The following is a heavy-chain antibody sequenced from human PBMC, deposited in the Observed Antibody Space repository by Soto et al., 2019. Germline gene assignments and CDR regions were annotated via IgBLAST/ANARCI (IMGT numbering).Heavy chain of an antibody. Sequence: EVQLVESGGGLVKPGGSLRLSCAASGFTFSSYSMTWVRQAPGKGLEWVSSISSRSSYIYYADSVKGRFTISRDNAQNSLYLQMNSLSAEDTAVYYCARDDNGFDIGGQGTRVTVSS. CDR1: GFTFSSYS. CDR3: ARDDNGFDI. CDR2: ISSRSSYI. J-gene: IGHJ3*02. V-gene: IGHV3-21*01.